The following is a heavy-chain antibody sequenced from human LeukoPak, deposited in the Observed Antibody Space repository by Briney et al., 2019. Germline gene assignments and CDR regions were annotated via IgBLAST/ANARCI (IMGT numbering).Heavy chain of an antibody. CDR2: IYYSGST. Sequence: PSETLSLTCTVSGGSISSSSYYWGWIRQPPGKGLEWIGSIYYSGSTYYNPSLKSRVTISVDTSKNQFSLKLSSVTAADTAVYYCAREYYDSSGYPHYYFDCWGQGTLVTVSS. J-gene: IGHJ4*02. D-gene: IGHD3-22*01. V-gene: IGHV4-39*01. CDR3: AREYYDSSGYPHYYFDC. CDR1: GGSISSSSYY.